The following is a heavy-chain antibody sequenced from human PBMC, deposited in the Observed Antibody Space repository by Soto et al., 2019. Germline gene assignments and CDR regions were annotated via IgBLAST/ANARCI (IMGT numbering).Heavy chain of an antibody. V-gene: IGHV1-2*02. D-gene: IGHD6-19*01. CDR2: INNGGGT. Sequence: WASVKVSCKASQYTFTNFYLHWVRQAPGQRPEWMGWINNGGGTIYAQKFQGRLTMTRDTSITTAYMELSRLTSDDTAFYYCATSSDWSPLLDHWGPGTLVTVSS. CDR3: ATSSDWSPLLDH. CDR1: QYTFTNFY. J-gene: IGHJ4*02.